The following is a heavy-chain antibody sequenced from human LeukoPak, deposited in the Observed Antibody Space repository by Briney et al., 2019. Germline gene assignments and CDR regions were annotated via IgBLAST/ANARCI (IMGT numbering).Heavy chain of an antibody. CDR3: TRGVTIVPDY. CDR2: IKQDGSEK. V-gene: IGHV3-7*01. Sequence: GGSLRLSCAASRFTFSNYWMTWVRQAPGKGLEWVANIKQDGSEKYYVDSVKGRFTISRDNAKSSLYLQMNSLRVEDTAVYYCTRGVTIVPDYWGQGTLVTVSS. CDR1: RFTFSNYW. J-gene: IGHJ4*02. D-gene: IGHD2-8*01.